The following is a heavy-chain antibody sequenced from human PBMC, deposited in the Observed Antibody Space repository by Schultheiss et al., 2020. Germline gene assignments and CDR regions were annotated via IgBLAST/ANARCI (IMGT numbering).Heavy chain of an antibody. Sequence: SETLSLTCTVSGGSISSGSYYWSWIRQPAGKGLEWIGSIYYSGSTYYNPSLKSRVTISVDTSKNQFSLKLSSVTAADTAVYYCARIDYGDYDWGQGTLVTVSS. CDR1: GGSISSGSYY. CDR3: ARIDYGDYD. V-gene: IGHV4-39*01. CDR2: IYYSGST. D-gene: IGHD4-17*01. J-gene: IGHJ4*02.